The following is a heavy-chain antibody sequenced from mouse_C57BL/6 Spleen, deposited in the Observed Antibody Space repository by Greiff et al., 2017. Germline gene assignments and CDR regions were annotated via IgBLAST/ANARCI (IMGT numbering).Heavy chain of an antibody. V-gene: IGHV5-6*01. Sequence: EVHLVESGGDLVKPGGSLTLSCAASGFTFSSYGMSCVRQTPDKSLVWVATLSSGGSYHYYPDSVKGRFTISRDNAKNTLYLQMSSLKSEDTAMYYCARQRNYCGSSWYFDVWGTGTTVTVSS. D-gene: IGHD1-1*01. CDR2: LSSGGSYH. CDR1: GFTFSSYG. CDR3: ARQRNYCGSSWYFDV. J-gene: IGHJ1*03.